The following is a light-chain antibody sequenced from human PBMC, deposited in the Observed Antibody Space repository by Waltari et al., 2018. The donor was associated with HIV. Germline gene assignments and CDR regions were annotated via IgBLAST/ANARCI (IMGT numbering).Light chain of an antibody. V-gene: IGKV3-20*01. Sequence: DIVLTQSPGTLSLSPGEGVTLSCRASQIINNNLLAWYQQKPGQGPRLLIWGASNRVTGIPGRFSGSGSGTDFTLTISRLEPEDFAVYYCQQYGASYVFGQGTKLETK. CDR2: GAS. CDR1: QIINNNL. CDR3: QQYGASYV. J-gene: IGKJ2*01.